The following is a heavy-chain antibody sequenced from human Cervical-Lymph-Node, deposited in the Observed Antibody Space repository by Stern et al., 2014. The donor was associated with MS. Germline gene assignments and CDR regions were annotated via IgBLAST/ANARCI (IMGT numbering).Heavy chain of an antibody. CDR2: IIPILETA. J-gene: IGHJ5*02. Sequence: MQLVESGAEVKKPESSVKVSCQASGGNFSVLAISWVRQAPGQRTEWMGGIIPILETATYAQKFQGRVTITADRSTSRVHMEMTSLRGEDTAVFYCALLSYNSGPESWGQGTLVTVSS. D-gene: IGHD1-1*01. CDR3: ALLSYNSGPES. CDR1: GGNFSVLA. V-gene: IGHV1-69*06.